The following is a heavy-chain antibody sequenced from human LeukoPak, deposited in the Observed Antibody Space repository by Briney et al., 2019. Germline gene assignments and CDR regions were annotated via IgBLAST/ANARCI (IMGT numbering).Heavy chain of an antibody. Sequence: PSETLSLTCTVSGGSISGYYWSWIRQPPGKGLEWIAFIYYSGSTNYNPSPNSRVTISVDTSKNQFSLKLSSVTAADTAVYYCARDLSRDGYNLFDYWGQGTLVTASS. V-gene: IGHV4-59*01. CDR3: ARDLSRDGYNLFDY. D-gene: IGHD5-24*01. CDR2: IYYSGST. J-gene: IGHJ4*02. CDR1: GGSISGYY.